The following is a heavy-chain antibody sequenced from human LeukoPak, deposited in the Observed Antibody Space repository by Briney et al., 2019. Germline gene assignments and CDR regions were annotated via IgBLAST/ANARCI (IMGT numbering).Heavy chain of an antibody. J-gene: IGHJ6*02. V-gene: IGHV4-4*07. CDR3: ARDSPTMVRGVHVYYYYGMDV. Sequence: PSETLSLTCTVSGGSISSYYWSWIRQPAGKGLEWIGRIYTSGSTYYNPSLKSRVTISVDTSKNQFSLKLSSVTAADTAVYYCARDSPTMVRGVHVYYYYGMDVWGQGTTVTVSS. CDR2: IYTSGST. D-gene: IGHD3-10*01. CDR1: GGSISSYY.